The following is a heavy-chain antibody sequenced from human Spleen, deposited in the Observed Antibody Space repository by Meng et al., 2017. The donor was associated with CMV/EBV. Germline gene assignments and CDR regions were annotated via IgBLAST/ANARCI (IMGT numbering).Heavy chain of an antibody. CDR2: ISYYGSEK. V-gene: IGHV3-30*04. D-gene: IGHD2-2*02. CDR1: GFPLTTFS. J-gene: IGHJ3*02. Sequence: GESLKIPCAASGFPLTTFSIHWVRQAPGKGLEWVADISYYGSEKYYADSGKGRFTISSDNSKNTLYLQMDSLRPEDSAVYFCSGEDYTLGQFGAFDIWGPGTLVTVSS. CDR3: SGEDYTLGQFGAFDI.